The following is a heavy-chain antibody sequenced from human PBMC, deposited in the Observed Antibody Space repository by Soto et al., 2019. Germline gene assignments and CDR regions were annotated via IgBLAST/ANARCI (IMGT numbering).Heavy chain of an antibody. Sequence: GGSLRLSCAASGFTFSSYAMSWVRQAPGKGREWVSAISGSGGSTYYADSVKGRFTISRDNSKNTLYLQMNSLRAEDTAGYYCANHGLLGPMTVVVNYYYYGMDVCGEGTTVTVSS. V-gene: IGHV3-23*01. J-gene: IGHJ6*02. CDR3: ANHGLLGPMTVVVNYYYYGMDV. CDR1: GFTFSSYA. CDR2: ISGSGGST. D-gene: IGHD3-22*01.